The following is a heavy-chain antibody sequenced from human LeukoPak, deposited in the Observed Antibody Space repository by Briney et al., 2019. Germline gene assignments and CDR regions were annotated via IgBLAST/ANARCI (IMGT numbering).Heavy chain of an antibody. V-gene: IGHV3-23*01. D-gene: IGHD2-8*01. CDR1: GFTFRSYA. CDR2: ISYNGNTT. CDR3: ARDVWSCSNGVCYTAINN. Sequence: GGSLRLSCAASGFTFRSYAMTWVRQAPGKGLEWVSTISYNGNTTYYAVSVRGRFTISRDNSKNTLYQQMDSLSAEDTAVYFWARDVWSCSNGVCYTAINNWGQGILVTVSS. J-gene: IGHJ4*02.